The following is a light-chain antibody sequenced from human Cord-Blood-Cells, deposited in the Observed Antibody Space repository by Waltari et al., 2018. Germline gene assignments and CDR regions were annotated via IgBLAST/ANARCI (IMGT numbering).Light chain of an antibody. CDR2: EVS. CDR1: RSDVGGYNY. CDR3: SSYAGSNNWV. V-gene: IGLV2-8*01. J-gene: IGLJ3*02. Sequence: QSALTQPPSASGSPGQSVTIPRTGTRSDVGGYNYVPWYQQHPGKAPKLMIYEVSKRPSGVPDRFSGSKSGNTASLTVSGLQAEDEADYYCSSYAGSNNWVFGGGTKLTVL.